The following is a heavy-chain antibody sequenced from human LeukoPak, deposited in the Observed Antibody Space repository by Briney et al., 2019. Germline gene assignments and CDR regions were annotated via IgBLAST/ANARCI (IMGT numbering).Heavy chain of an antibody. V-gene: IGHV1-69*04. D-gene: IGHD7-27*01. J-gene: IGHJ6*02. CDR1: GGTFTSYA. CDR3: ARDQLGKARGMDV. CDR2: IIPILGIA. Sequence: ASVKVSCKASGGTFTSYAISWVRQAPGQGLEWMGRIIPILGIANYAQKFQGRVTITADKSTSTAYMELSSLRSEDTAVYYCARDQLGKARGMDVWGQGTTVTVSS.